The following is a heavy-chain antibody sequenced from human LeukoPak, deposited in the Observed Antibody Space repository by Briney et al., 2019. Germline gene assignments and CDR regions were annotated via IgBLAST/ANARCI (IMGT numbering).Heavy chain of an antibody. CDR3: ARGPRGGTLDF. CDR1: GFTFSTYW. V-gene: IGHV3-74*01. Sequence: GGSLRLSCAASGFTFSTYWMYWVRQAPGKGLVWVSRTTSDGSTTTYADSVKGRFTITRDNAKNTLYLQMNSLSAEDTAVYYCARGPRGGTLDFWGQGTLVTVSS. CDR2: TTSDGSTT. D-gene: IGHD3-10*01. J-gene: IGHJ4*02.